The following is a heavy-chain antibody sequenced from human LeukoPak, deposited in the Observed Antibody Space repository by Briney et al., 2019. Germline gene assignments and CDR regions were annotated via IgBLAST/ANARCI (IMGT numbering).Heavy chain of an antibody. CDR1: GYTFTSYA. CDR3: ARAREPVVRSYPGGVFDY. Sequence: ASVKVSCKASGYTFTSYAMHWVRQAPGQRLEWMGWINAGNGNTKYSQKFQGRVTITRDTSASTAYMELSSLRSEDTAVYYCARAREPVVRSYPGGVFDYWGQGTLVTVSS. D-gene: IGHD2-15*01. J-gene: IGHJ4*02. CDR2: INAGNGNT. V-gene: IGHV1-3*01.